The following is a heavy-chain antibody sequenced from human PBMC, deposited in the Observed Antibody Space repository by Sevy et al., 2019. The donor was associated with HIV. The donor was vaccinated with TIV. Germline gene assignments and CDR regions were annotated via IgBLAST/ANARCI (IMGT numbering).Heavy chain of an antibody. CDR1: GFSFSDFY. Sequence: GGSLRLSCAGSGFSFSDFYMSWIRQAPGKGLEWVSVIYSGGSIYYADSVKGRFTISRDSSKNTLYLQMNSLRAEDTAVYYCARETTHDYGIDYWGQGTLVTVSS. J-gene: IGHJ4*02. CDR2: IYSGGSI. CDR3: ARETTHDYGIDY. D-gene: IGHD4-17*01. V-gene: IGHV3-66*01.